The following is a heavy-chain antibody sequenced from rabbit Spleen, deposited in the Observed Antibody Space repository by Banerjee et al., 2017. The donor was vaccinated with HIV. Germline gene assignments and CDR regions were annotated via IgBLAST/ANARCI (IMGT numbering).Heavy chain of an antibody. J-gene: IGHJ6*01. CDR2: INAITGKA. CDR3: ANGGGSGHTGYPYGIDL. V-gene: IGHV1S40*01. CDR1: GLDFSSSYW. Sequence: QSLEESGGDLVKPGASLTLTCKASGLDFSSSYWICWVRQAPGKGLEWIGCINAITGKAVYASWAKGRFTISKTSSTTVTLQMTSLTVADTATYFCANGGGSGHTGYPYGIDLWGPGTLVTVS. D-gene: IGHD3-1*01.